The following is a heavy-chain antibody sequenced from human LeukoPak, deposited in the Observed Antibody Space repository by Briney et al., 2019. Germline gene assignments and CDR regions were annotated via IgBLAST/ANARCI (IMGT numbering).Heavy chain of an antibody. Sequence: GGSLRPSCAASGFTFSSYSMNWVRQAPGKGLEWVSYISSRSSSIYYADSVKGRFTISRDNAKNSLYLQMNSLRAEDTAVYYCAELGITMIGGVWGKGTTVTISS. V-gene: IGHV3-48*04. D-gene: IGHD3-10*02. J-gene: IGHJ6*04. CDR1: GFTFSSYS. CDR3: AELGITMIGGV. CDR2: ISSRSSSI.